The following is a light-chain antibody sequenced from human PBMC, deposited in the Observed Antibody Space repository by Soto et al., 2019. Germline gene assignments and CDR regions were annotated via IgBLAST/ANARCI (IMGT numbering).Light chain of an antibody. CDR3: SSYTSSSTPVV. Sequence: QSVLTQPASVSGSPGQSITISCTGTSSDVGGYNYVSWYQQHPGKAPKLMIYDVSNRPSGVSNRFSGSKSGNTASLTISGLQAEDEADCYCSSYTSSSTPVVFGGGTKVTVL. CDR2: DVS. CDR1: SSDVGGYNY. V-gene: IGLV2-14*01. J-gene: IGLJ2*01.